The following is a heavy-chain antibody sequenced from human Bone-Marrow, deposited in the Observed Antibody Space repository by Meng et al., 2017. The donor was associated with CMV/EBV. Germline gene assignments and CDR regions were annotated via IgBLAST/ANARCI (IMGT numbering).Heavy chain of an antibody. V-gene: IGHV3-21*01. J-gene: IGHJ4*01. CDR1: GFTFSSYS. Sequence: GESLKISCAASGFTFSSYSMNWVRQAPGKGLEWVSSISSSSSYIYYADSVKGRFTISRDNAKNSLYLQMNSLRAEDTAVYYCARVDRSSSSTHRRGYYFADWGPGRLVTVSS. CDR2: ISSSSSYI. D-gene: IGHD6-6*01. CDR3: ARVDRSSSSTHRRGYYFAD.